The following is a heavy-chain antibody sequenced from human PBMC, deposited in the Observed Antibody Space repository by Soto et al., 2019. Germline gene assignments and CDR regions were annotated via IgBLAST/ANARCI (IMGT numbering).Heavy chain of an antibody. CDR2: IYATGTT. CDR3: VRDGTKTLRDWFDP. D-gene: IGHD1-1*01. Sequence: LSLTCTVSGASISGFYWSWIRKSAGKGLEWIGRIYATGTTDYNPSPKSRVMMSVDTSKKQFSLKLRSVTAAATAVYYCVRDGTKTLRDWFDPWGQGISVTVSS. V-gene: IGHV4-4*07. J-gene: IGHJ5*02. CDR1: GASISGFY.